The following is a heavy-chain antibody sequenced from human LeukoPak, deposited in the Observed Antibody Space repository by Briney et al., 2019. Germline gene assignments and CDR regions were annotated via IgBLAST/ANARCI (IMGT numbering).Heavy chain of an antibody. Sequence: PSETLSLTCFVSGGSISSYYWSWIRQPPGKGLEWIGYIYYRGNTNYNPSLKSRVTILLDPSKNQFSLRLSSVTAADTAVYHCARGIYDRSGFSYYYYHMDVWGKGTTVTVSS. D-gene: IGHD3-22*01. J-gene: IGHJ6*03. CDR3: ARGIYDRSGFSYYYYHMDV. CDR2: IYYRGNT. V-gene: IGHV4-59*01. CDR1: GGSISSYY.